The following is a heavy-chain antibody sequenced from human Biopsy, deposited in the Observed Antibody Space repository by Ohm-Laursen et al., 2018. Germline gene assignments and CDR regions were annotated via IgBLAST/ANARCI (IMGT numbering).Heavy chain of an antibody. J-gene: IGHJ4*02. Sequence: ASVKVSCKASGYSFTDYYMHWVRQAPGQGLEWMGWINPNSGGTNYAQKFQGRVTMTRDTSISTAYMDLSGLRSDDTAVYYCTRDRGITVAGTLGFNFDYWGQGTLVTVSS. D-gene: IGHD6-19*01. CDR3: TRDRGITVAGTLGFNFDY. V-gene: IGHV1-2*02. CDR1: GYSFTDYY. CDR2: INPNSGGT.